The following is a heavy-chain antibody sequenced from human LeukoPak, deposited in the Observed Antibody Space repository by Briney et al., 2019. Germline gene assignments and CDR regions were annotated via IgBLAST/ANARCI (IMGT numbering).Heavy chain of an antibody. CDR3: ARRTTVTTGNYYGMDV. D-gene: IGHD4-17*01. Sequence: SETLCLTCAVYGGSFSGYYWSWIRQPPGKGLEWIGEINHSGSTNYNPSLKSRVTISVDTSKNQFSLKLSSVTAADTAVYYCARRTTVTTGNYYGMDVWGKGTTVTVSS. J-gene: IGHJ6*04. CDR1: GGSFSGYY. CDR2: INHSGST. V-gene: IGHV4-34*01.